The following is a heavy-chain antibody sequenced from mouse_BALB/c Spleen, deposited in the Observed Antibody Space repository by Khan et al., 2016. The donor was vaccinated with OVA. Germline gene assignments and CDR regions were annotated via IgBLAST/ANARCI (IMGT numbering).Heavy chain of an antibody. V-gene: IGHV3-6*02. CDR2: IRYDGDS. CDR3: ARGGSSGPAWFAY. D-gene: IGHD3-1*01. CDR1: GYSITSGYF. J-gene: IGHJ3*01. Sequence: EVQLQESGPGLVKPSQSLSLTCSVTGYSITSGYFWNWIRQFPGNKLEWMGYIRYDGDSNYSPSLKNRLSITRDTPKNHFFLKLNSVTPEDTATYYCARGGSSGPAWFAYWGQGTLVTVSA.